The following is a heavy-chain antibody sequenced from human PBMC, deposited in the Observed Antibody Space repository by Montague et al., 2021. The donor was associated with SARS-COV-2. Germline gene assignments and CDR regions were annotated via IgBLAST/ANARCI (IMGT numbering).Heavy chain of an antibody. D-gene: IGHD2-8*02. CDR2: NSYCGCT. Sequence: SETLSLTCSRPSLRVSWYSGAYRQHPRVNCMHCISSNSYCGCTNYNPSLKSRVTISVDTSKNQFSLKLSSVTAADTAVYYCARHHPVGGVRPWGQGTLVTGSS. J-gene: IGHJ5*02. CDR3: ARHHPVGGVRP. V-gene: IGHV4-59*08. CDR1: SLRVSWYS.